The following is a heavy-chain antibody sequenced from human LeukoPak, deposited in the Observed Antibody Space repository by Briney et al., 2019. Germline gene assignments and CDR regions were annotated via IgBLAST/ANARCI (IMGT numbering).Heavy chain of an antibody. CDR1: GFTFSSYA. CDR3: AKYSSSGWYRPYYFDN. J-gene: IGHJ4*02. V-gene: IGHV3-23*01. Sequence: GGSLRLSCAASGFTFSSYAMSWVRQAPGKGLEWVSAISGSGGTTHYADSVKGRFTISRDHSKNTLYLQTNTLRAEDTAVYYCAKYSSSGWYRPYYFDNWGQGTLVTVSS. D-gene: IGHD6-19*01. CDR2: ISGSGGTT.